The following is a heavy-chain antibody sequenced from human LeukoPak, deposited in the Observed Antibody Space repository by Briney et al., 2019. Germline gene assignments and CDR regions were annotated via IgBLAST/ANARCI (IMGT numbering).Heavy chain of an antibody. CDR2: ISSSSSYI. CDR1: GFTFSNYN. V-gene: IGHV3-21*01. D-gene: IGHD2-8*02. CDR3: ARDSPYGTAGY. Sequence: GSVTLYCAASGFTFSNYNMNWVGQAPGKGLEWVSSISSSSSYIYYADSVKGRFTISRDNTKNSLYLQMNSLRAEDTAVYYCARDSPYGTAGYWGQGNLVTVSS. J-gene: IGHJ4*02.